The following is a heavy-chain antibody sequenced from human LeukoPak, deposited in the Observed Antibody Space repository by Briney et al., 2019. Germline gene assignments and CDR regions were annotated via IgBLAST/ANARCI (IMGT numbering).Heavy chain of an antibody. J-gene: IGHJ4*02. V-gene: IGHV4-59*01. D-gene: IGHD3-22*01. CDR1: GESISGFY. Sequence: SETLSLTCTVSGESISGFYWTWIRQPPGKGLEWIGYIYYSGSTNYNPSLKSRVTISVDTSKNQFSLRLSSVTAADTAVYYCARVTGYMIEDYFDYWGQGTLVTVSS. CDR2: IYYSGST. CDR3: ARVTGYMIEDYFDY.